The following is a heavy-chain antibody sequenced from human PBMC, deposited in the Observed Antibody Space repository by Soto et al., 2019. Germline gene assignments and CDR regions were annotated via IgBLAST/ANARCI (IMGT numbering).Heavy chain of an antibody. J-gene: IGHJ4*02. V-gene: IGHV4-61*01. CDR1: GGPVNIGTYY. CDR2: IHYSGST. D-gene: IGHD2-21*01. Sequence: SETLSLTCTVPGGPVNIGTYYCSWIRQPPGKGLEWIGFIHYSGSTNYNPSLKGRVTMSVDTSKNQFSLKLTSVNTADTAIFHCTRGGDPYKTGHWGQGTLVTVSS. CDR3: TRGGDPYKTGH.